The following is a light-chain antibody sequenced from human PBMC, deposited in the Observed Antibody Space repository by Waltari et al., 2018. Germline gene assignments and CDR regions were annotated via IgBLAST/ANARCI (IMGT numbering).Light chain of an antibody. CDR2: SNT. J-gene: IGLJ2*01. Sequence: QSVLTQSPSASGTPGPRVTISCSRSSSTIGSNTVNWYQQLPGTAPKLLIYSNTQRPSGVPDRFSGSKSGTSASLAISGLQSEDEADYYCAAWDDSLNGPLFGGGTKLTVL. V-gene: IGLV1-44*01. CDR3: AAWDDSLNGPL. CDR1: SSTIGSNT.